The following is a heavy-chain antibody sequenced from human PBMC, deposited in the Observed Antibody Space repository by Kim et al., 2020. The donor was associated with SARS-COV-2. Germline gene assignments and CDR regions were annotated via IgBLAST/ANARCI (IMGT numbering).Heavy chain of an antibody. CDR2: TNYYGGST. D-gene: IGHD3-10*01. J-gene: IGHJ4*02. V-gene: IGHV4-39*01. Sequence: SETLSLTCSVSGGSISSTDYYWGWIRQHQGKGLEWMGTTNYYGGSTYYNPSLKSRVTISVDTSKNQFSLELGSVTAADTAVYYCARRGGTYHRGLYFDFWVQGTLVTVSS. CDR3: ARRGGTYHRGLYFDF. CDR1: GGSISSTDYY.